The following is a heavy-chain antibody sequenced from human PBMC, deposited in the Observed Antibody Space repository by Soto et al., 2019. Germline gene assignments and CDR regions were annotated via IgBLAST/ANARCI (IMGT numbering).Heavy chain of an antibody. V-gene: IGHV4-59*01. CDR2: YSGFT. Sequence: SETLSLTCTVSGGSITTYQWNWIRQTPGKGLEWIGGYSGFTNYNPSLESRATISVDRSKNQFSLNLRSVTTADTAIYYCARDFGDYSFFFDYWGQGNLVTSPQ. J-gene: IGHJ4*02. CDR3: ARDFGDYSFFFDY. D-gene: IGHD4-17*01. CDR1: GGSITTYQ.